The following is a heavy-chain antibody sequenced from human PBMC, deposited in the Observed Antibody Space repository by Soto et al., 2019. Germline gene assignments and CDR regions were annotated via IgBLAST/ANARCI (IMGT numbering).Heavy chain of an antibody. V-gene: IGHV4-4*02. CDR3: ARGQYCSGGSCYSYYYYYMDV. D-gene: IGHD2-15*01. J-gene: IGHJ6*03. CDR1: SGSISSSNW. CDR2: IYHSGST. Sequence: SETLSLTCAVSSGSISSSNWWSWVRQPPGKGLEWIGEIYHSGSTNYNPSLKSRVTISVDKSKNQFSLKLSSVTAADTAVYYCARGQYCSGGSCYSYYYYYMDVWGKGTTVTVSS.